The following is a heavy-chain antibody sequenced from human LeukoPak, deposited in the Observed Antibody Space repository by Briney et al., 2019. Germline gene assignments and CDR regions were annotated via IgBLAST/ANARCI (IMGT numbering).Heavy chain of an antibody. V-gene: IGHV4-39*07. CDR1: GGSISSSSYY. Sequence: PSETLSLTCTVSGGSISSSSYYWGWIRQPPGKGLEWIGSIYYSGSTYYNPSLKSRVTISVNTSKNQFSLKLSSVTAADTAVYYCARDRDDYDILTGYPWDWFDPWGQGTLVTVSS. J-gene: IGHJ5*02. CDR2: IYYSGST. CDR3: ARDRDDYDILTGYPWDWFDP. D-gene: IGHD3-9*01.